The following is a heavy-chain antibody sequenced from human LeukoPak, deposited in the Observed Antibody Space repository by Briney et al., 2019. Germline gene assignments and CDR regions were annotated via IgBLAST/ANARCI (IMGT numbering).Heavy chain of an antibody. J-gene: IGHJ6*02. CDR1: GGSIRSGGYY. V-gene: IGHV4-31*03. CDR2: IYYSGST. CDR3: AREVRSYGMDV. Sequence: SETLSLTCTVSGGSIRSGGYYWSWLRQHPGKGLEWIGYIYYSGSTYYNPSLKGRVTISVDTSKNQFSLKLSSVTAADTAVYYCAREVRSYGMDVWGQGTTVTVSS. D-gene: IGHD3-10*01.